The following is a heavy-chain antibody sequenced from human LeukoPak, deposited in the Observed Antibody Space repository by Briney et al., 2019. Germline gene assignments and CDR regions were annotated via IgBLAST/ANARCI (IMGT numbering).Heavy chain of an antibody. CDR3: ARVGPHSTRADY. D-gene: IGHD6-13*01. CDR2: INHSGST. CDR1: GGSFSDYY. J-gene: IGHJ4*02. Sequence: PSETLSLTCAVYGGSFSDYYWSWIRQPPGKGLEWIGEINHSGSTNYNPSLKSRVTISVDTSKNQFSLKLSSVTAADTAVYYCARVGPHSTRADYWGQGTLVTVSS. V-gene: IGHV4-34*01.